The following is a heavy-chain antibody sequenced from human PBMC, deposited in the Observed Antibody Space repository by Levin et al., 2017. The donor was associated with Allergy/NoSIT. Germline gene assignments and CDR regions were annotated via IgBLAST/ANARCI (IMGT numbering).Heavy chain of an antibody. CDR2: INPSGGST. D-gene: IGHD3-22*01. CDR1: GYTFTSYY. J-gene: IGHJ3*02. Sequence: GGSLRLSCKASGYTFTSYYMHWVRQAPGQGLEWMGIINPSGGSTSYAQKFQGRVTMTRDTSTSTVYMELSSLRSEDTAVYYCARGRYYYDSSGYPRDAFDSWGQGTMVTVSS. CDR3: ARGRYYYDSSGYPRDAFDS. V-gene: IGHV1-46*01.